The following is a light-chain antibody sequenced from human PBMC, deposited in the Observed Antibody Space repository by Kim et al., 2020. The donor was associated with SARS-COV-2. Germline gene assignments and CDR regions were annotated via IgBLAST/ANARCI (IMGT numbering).Light chain of an antibody. V-gene: IGKV1-5*03. CDR2: LAS. J-gene: IGKJ2*01. Sequence: DIQMNQSPSTLSASVGDRVTITCRASENIGTWLAWYQQKPGRAPSLLIYLASTLETGVPSRFSGTGSGTEFSLSITSLQPDDFATYYCQHYSRFPYSFGQGTKLEF. CDR1: ENIGTW. CDR3: QHYSRFPYS.